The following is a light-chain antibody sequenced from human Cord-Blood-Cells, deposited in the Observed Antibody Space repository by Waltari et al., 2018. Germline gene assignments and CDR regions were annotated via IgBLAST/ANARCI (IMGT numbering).Light chain of an antibody. CDR3: QQYNSYST. Sequence: DIQMTQSPSTLSASVRERVTITCRASQSLSSWLAWYQQKPGKAPKLLIYKASSLESGVPSRFSGSGSGTEFTLTLSSLQPDDFATYYCQQYNSYSTFGQGTKVEIK. V-gene: IGKV1-5*03. CDR1: QSLSSW. CDR2: KAS. J-gene: IGKJ1*01.